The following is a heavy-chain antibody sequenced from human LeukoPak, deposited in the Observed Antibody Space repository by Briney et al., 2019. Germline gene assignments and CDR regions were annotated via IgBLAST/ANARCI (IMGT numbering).Heavy chain of an antibody. Sequence: SETLSLTCTVSGGSISSYYWSWIRQPPGKGLEWIGYIYYSGSTNYNPSLKSRVTISLDTSNNQFSVKLNSVTAADTAVYYCVRESRIMTTVRYWFDPWGQGTLVTVSS. D-gene: IGHD1-1*01. V-gene: IGHV4-59*12. J-gene: IGHJ5*02. CDR1: GGSISSYY. CDR2: IYYSGST. CDR3: VRESRIMTTVRYWFDP.